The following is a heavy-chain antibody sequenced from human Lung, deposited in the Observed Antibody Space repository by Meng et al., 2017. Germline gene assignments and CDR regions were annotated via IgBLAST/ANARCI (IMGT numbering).Heavy chain of an antibody. Sequence: ASVKVSCKPSGYTSTAYWLHWVRLAPGQGLEWMGRIDPGSGGTQYPQNFQGRVLMTRDTSISTTYMELSGLRSDDTAVYYCVRDEDISAAGKLFGDYWGQGTLVTVSS. J-gene: IGHJ4*02. CDR2: IDPGSGGT. V-gene: IGHV1-2*06. D-gene: IGHD6-13*01. CDR3: VRDEDISAAGKLFGDY. CDR1: GYTSTAYW.